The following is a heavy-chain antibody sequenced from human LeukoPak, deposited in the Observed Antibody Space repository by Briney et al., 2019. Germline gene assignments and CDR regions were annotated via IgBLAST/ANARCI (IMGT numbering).Heavy chain of an antibody. CDR1: GFTFSSYS. Sequence: GGSLRLSCAASGFTFSSYSMNWVRQAPGKGLEWVSSISSSSSYIYYADSVKGRFTISRDNAKNSLYLRMNSLRAEDTAVYYCARDRGSSGSLDAFDIWGQGTMVTVSS. CDR3: ARDRGSSGSLDAFDI. CDR2: ISSSSSYI. D-gene: IGHD3-22*01. J-gene: IGHJ3*02. V-gene: IGHV3-21*01.